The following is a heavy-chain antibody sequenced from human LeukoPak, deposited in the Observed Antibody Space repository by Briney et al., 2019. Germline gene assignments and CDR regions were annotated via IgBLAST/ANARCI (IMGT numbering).Heavy chain of an antibody. J-gene: IGHJ4*02. CDR1: GFTFSTYG. CDR2: ISYDVSKK. CDR3: AKDHSKGWFL. D-gene: IGHD5-18*01. Sequence: GGSLRLSCAASGFTFSTYGMHWVRQAPGRGLEWVAVISYDVSKKYYADSVKGRVTISRDNSKNTLYLQMNSLRLADTAVYYCAKDHSKGWFLWGQGTLVTVSS. V-gene: IGHV3-30*18.